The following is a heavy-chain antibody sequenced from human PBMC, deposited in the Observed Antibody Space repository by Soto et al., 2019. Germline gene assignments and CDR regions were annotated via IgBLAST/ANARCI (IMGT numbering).Heavy chain of an antibody. CDR3: ANSNFFWYYFDY. J-gene: IGHJ4*02. CDR1: GFTFSGFA. D-gene: IGHD4-4*01. Sequence: QVHLVESGGGVVQPGRSLRLSCAASGFTFSGFALHWVRQAPGKGLEWVSVISYDGSNKYYADSVKGRFTITRDNSKNTLYLQMNSLRVKDTAVYYFANSNFFWYYFDYWGQGTLVTVSS. CDR2: ISYDGSNK. V-gene: IGHV3-30-3*01.